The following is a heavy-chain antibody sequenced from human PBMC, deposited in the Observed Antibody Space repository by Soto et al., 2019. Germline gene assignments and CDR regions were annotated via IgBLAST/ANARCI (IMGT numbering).Heavy chain of an antibody. Sequence: SETLSLTWAVSGGSISSGGYCWRWIRQPPGKGLEWIGYIYHSGSTYYNPSLKSRVTISVDRSKNQFSLKLSSVTAADTAVYYCARVAYYYDSSGYSAGMDVWGQGTTVTVSS. V-gene: IGHV4-30-2*01. D-gene: IGHD3-22*01. CDR1: GGSISSGGYC. CDR3: ARVAYYYDSSGYSAGMDV. CDR2: IYHSGST. J-gene: IGHJ6*02.